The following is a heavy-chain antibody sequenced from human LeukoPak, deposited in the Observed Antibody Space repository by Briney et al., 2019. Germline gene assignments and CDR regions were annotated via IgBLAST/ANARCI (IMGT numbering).Heavy chain of an antibody. CDR3: ARSYSNHLFGMDV. Sequence: GGSLRLPCAASGFTVSSYYMTWVRQAPGKGLEWVSVMYSGGSTYYADSVKGRVAISRDNSQNTVFLQMNSVRVEDTAVYYCARSYSNHLFGMDVWGQGTAVAVSS. CDR1: GFTVSSYY. J-gene: IGHJ6*02. CDR2: MYSGGST. V-gene: IGHV3-66*01. D-gene: IGHD4-11*01.